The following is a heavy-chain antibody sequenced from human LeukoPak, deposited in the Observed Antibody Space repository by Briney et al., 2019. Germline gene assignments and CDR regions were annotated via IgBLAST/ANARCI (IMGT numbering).Heavy chain of an antibody. Sequence: SETLSLTCTVSGGSISSYYWSWIRQPAGKGLEWIGRIYTSGSTNYNPSLKSRVTMSVDTSKNQFSLKLSSVTAAGTAVYYCARETYYYGSGSLEGFDPWGQGTLVTVSS. CDR3: ARETYYYGSGSLEGFDP. CDR2: IYTSGST. V-gene: IGHV4-4*07. D-gene: IGHD3-10*01. J-gene: IGHJ5*02. CDR1: GGSISSYY.